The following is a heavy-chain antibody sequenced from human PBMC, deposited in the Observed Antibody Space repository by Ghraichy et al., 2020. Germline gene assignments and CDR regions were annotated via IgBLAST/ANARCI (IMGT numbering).Heavy chain of an antibody. CDR2: IYSGDST. V-gene: IGHV3-66*01. J-gene: IGHJ6*02. CDR3: ARGMNNMDV. CDR1: GFTVSSNY. D-gene: IGHD1/OR15-1a*01. Sequence: GGTLRLSCAASGFTVSSNYMSWVRQAPGKGLECVSGIYSGDSTYYADSVKGRFTISRDNSKNTLHLQMNSLRAEDTAVYYCARGMNNMDVWGQGTTVTVSS.